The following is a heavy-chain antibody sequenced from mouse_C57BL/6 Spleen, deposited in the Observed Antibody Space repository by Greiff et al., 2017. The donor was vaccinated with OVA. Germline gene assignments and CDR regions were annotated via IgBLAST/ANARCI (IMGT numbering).Heavy chain of an antibody. CDR2: IYPGSGST. Sequence: QVQLKQPGAELVKPGASVKMSCKASGYTFTSYWITWVKQRPGQGLEWIGDIYPGSGSTSYNEKFKSKATLTVDTSSSTAYMQLSSLTSEDSAVYYCASSDGYSPDYWGQGTTLTVSS. D-gene: IGHD2-3*01. J-gene: IGHJ2*01. CDR1: GYTFTSYW. CDR3: ASSDGYSPDY. V-gene: IGHV1-55*01.